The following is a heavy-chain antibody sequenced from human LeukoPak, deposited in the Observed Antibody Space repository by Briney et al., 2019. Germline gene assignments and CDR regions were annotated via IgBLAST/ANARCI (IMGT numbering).Heavy chain of an antibody. Sequence: GGSLRLSCAASGFTFSSYAMHWVRQAPGKGLEWVAVISYDGSNKYYADSVKGRFTISRDNSKNTLYLQMNSLSAEDTAVYYCARDSTPTPGSFNWFDPWGQGTLVTVSS. CDR1: GFTFSSYA. CDR3: ARDSTPTPGSFNWFDP. V-gene: IGHV3-30*04. CDR2: ISYDGSNK. J-gene: IGHJ5*02. D-gene: IGHD2-15*01.